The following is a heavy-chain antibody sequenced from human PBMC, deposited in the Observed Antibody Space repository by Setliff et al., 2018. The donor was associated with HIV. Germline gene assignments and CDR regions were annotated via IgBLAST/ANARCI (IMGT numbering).Heavy chain of an antibody. Sequence: ASVKVSCKASAYTFSTYYIQWVRQAPGQGLEWMGIIKPHSGGTRFAQKFQGRVTMTRDTSTSTVYMELSSLRSDDTAVYYCARDRSARTLNQLNDHSMDVWGQGTTVTVSS. V-gene: IGHV1-46*01. J-gene: IGHJ6*02. D-gene: IGHD1-1*01. CDR3: ARDRSARTLNQLNDHSMDV. CDR2: IKPHSGGT. CDR1: AYTFSTYY.